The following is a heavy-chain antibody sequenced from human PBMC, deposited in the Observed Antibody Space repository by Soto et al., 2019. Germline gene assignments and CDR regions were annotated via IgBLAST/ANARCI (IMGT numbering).Heavy chain of an antibody. V-gene: IGHV1-69*06. Sequence: QVQLVQSGAEVKKPGSSVKVSCKASGGSFGNSAINWVRQTPGQGLEWMGGIVPVFGTVNHAQRFKGRVTITADKSTSTSYVELASLTAEDTAVYYCAGVASGSTWYYFDYWGQGTLVTVSS. CDR1: GGSFGNSA. CDR3: AGVASGSTWYYFDY. J-gene: IGHJ4*02. D-gene: IGHD3-10*01. CDR2: IVPVFGTV.